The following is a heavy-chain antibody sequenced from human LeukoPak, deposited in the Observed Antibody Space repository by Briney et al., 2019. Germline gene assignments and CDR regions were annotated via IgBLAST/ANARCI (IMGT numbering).Heavy chain of an antibody. D-gene: IGHD3-22*01. CDR2: IKSKTDGGTT. CDR1: GFTLSNAW. CDR3: TTWPHLYYYDSSGSGY. V-gene: IGHV3-15*01. J-gene: IGHJ4*02. Sequence: GRSLRLSCAASGFTLSNAWMSWVRQAPGKGLEWVGRIKSKTDGGTTDYAAPVKGRFTISRDDSKNTLYLQMNSLKTEDTAVYYCTTWPHLYYYDSSGSGYWGQGTLVTVSS.